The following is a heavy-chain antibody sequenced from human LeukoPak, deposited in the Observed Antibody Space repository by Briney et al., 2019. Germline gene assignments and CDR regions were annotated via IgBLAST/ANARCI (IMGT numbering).Heavy chain of an antibody. Sequence: GGSLRLSCAASGFTFSSYAMHWVRQAPGKGLEWVAVISYDGSNKYYADSVKGRFTISRDNSKNTLYLQMNSLRAEDTAVYYCARARSSYGYGDAFDIWGQGTMVTVSS. CDR1: GFTFSSYA. CDR3: ARARSSYGYGDAFDI. CDR2: ISYDGSNK. J-gene: IGHJ3*02. V-gene: IGHV3-30*04. D-gene: IGHD5-18*01.